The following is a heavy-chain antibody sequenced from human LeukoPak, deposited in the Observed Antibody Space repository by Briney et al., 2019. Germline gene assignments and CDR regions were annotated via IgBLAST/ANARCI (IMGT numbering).Heavy chain of an antibody. CDR3: ARAYPKAAVDY. CDR2: MNPNSGNT. V-gene: IGHV1-8*01. CDR1: GYTFTSYD. J-gene: IGHJ4*02. Sequence: ASVKVSCKASGYTFTSYDINWVRQATGQRLEWMGWMNPNSGNTGYAQKFQGRVTMTRNTSISTVYMELSSLRSEDTAVYYCARAYPKAAVDYWGQGTLVTVSS. D-gene: IGHD6-13*01.